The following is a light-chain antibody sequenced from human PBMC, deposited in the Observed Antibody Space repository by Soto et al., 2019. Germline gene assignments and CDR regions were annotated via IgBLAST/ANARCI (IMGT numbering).Light chain of an antibody. CDR2: DVS. J-gene: IGLJ1*01. V-gene: IGLV2-14*01. CDR3: GSYASSSTLYV. Sequence: QSALTQPASVSGSPGQSITIPCTGTSSDVGGYNYVSWYQQHSGKAPKLMIYDVSNRPSGVSNRFSGSKSGNTASLTISGLQAEDEADYYCGSYASSSTLYVFGTGTKVTVL. CDR1: SSDVGGYNY.